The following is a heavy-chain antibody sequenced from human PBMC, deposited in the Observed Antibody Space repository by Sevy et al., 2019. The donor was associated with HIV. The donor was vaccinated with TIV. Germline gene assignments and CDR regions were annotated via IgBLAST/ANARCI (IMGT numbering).Heavy chain of an antibody. J-gene: IGHJ4*02. Sequence: SETLSLTCAVSGDSISTSNWCRGVRQSPGKGVEWIGDVDHGGTTYYNPSFKSRVNISVDKSKNQVSLMLNAVTTADTAVYYCARDRILGVWGQGILVTVSS. V-gene: IGHV4-4*02. CDR1: GDSISTSNW. D-gene: IGHD2-21*01. CDR2: VDHGGTT. CDR3: ARDRILGV.